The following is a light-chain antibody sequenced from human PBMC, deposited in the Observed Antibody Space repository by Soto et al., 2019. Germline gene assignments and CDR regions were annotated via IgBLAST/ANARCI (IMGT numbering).Light chain of an antibody. CDR2: EVS. CDR3: SSYTSSIS. CDR1: SSDVGTYNF. V-gene: IGLV2-8*01. Sequence: QSALTQPPSASGSPGQSVTISCTGTSSDVGTYNFVSWYQQHPGKAPKLMIYEVSKRPSGVPDRFSGSKSGNTASLTISGLQAEDEADYYCSSYTSSISFGGGTKLTVL. J-gene: IGLJ2*01.